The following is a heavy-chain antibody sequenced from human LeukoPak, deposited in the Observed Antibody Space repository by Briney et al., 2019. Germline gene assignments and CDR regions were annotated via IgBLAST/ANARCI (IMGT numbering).Heavy chain of an antibody. V-gene: IGHV3-30*02. J-gene: IGHJ3*02. CDR3: AKMIYSYGRHDAFDI. D-gene: IGHD5-18*01. Sequence: GGSLRLSCAASGFTFSSYGMHWVRQAPGKGLEWVAFIRYDGSNKYYADSVQGRFTISRDNSKNTLYLQMNSLRAEDTAVYYCAKMIYSYGRHDAFDIWGQGTMVTVSS. CDR1: GFTFSSYG. CDR2: IRYDGSNK.